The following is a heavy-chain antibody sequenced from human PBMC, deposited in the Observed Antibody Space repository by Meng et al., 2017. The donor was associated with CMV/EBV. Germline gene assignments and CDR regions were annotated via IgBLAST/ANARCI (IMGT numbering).Heavy chain of an antibody. CDR1: GFTFSSYA. D-gene: IGHD6-19*01. J-gene: IGHJ4*02. CDR2: ISYDGSNK. CDR3: ARDVLYQWLVRENYFDY. Sequence: GESLKISCAASGFTFSSYAMHWVRQAPGKGLEWVAVISYDGSNKYYADSVKGRFTISRDNSKNTLYLQMNSLRAEDTAVYYCARDVLYQWLVRENYFDYWGQGTLVTVSS. V-gene: IGHV3-30*04.